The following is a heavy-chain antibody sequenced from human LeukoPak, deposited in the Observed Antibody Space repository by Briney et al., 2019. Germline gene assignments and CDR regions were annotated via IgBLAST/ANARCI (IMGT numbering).Heavy chain of an antibody. V-gene: IGHV4-59*01. J-gene: IGHJ4*02. D-gene: IGHD5-18*01. CDR1: GGSISSYY. Sequence: SETLSLTCTVSGGSISSYYWSWIRQPPGKGLEWIGYIYYTGSTNYNPSLKSRVTISVDTSKNQFSLKLSSVTAADTAVYYCARGALISYSYGPFDYWGQGTLVTLSS. CDR2: IYYTGST. CDR3: ARGALISYSYGPFDY.